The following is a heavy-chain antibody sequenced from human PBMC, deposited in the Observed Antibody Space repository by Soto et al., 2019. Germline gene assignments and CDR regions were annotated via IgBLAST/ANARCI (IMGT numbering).Heavy chain of an antibody. CDR2: LSYDGSSK. V-gene: IGHV3-30-3*01. J-gene: IGHJ3*02. CDR3: ARADDDWELYDAFDI. CDR1: GFTFSSYA. Sequence: PXGSLRLSCAASGFTFSSYAMHWVRQAPGKGLEWVAVLSYDGSSKYYADSVRGRFTISRDNSKNTLYLQMNSLRAEDTAVYYCARADDDWELYDAFDIWGQGTMVTVSS. D-gene: IGHD1-26*01.